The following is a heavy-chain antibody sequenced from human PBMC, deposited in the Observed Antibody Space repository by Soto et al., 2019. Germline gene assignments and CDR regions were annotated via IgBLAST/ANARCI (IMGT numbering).Heavy chain of an antibody. CDR1: GFNFGAYA. J-gene: IGHJ6*02. CDR2: ISGSSSGT. V-gene: IGHV3-23*01. D-gene: IGHD4-17*01. Sequence: EARLLESGGGLIQPGGSLRLSCEASGFNFGAYAMSWVRQAPGKGLEWVSGISGSSSGTYYTDSVKGRFTISRDNSKNTVYLQMGSLRAEDTAVYYCVKDKGSTVSPSDYYYNGMDVWGQGTTVTVS. CDR3: VKDKGSTVSPSDYYYNGMDV.